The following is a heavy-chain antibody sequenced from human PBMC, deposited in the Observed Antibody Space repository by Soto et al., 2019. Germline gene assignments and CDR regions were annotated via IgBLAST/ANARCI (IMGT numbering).Heavy chain of an antibody. CDR1: GGSISSYY. CDR3: ARTNGESAFDI. Sequence: SETLSLTCTVSGGSISSYYWSWIRQPPGKGLEWIGYIYYSGSTNYNPSLKCRVTISVDTSKNQFSLKLSSVTAADTAVYYCARTNGESAFDIWGQGTMVT. V-gene: IGHV4-59*08. CDR2: IYYSGST. D-gene: IGHD4-17*01. J-gene: IGHJ3*02.